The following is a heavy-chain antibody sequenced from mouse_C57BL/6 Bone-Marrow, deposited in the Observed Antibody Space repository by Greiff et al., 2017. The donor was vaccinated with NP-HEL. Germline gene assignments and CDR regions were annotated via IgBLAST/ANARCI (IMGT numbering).Heavy chain of an antibody. CDR1: GFNIKDDY. CDR2: IDPENGDT. V-gene: IGHV14-4*01. Sequence: VQLKESGAELVRPGASVKLSCTASGFNIKDDYMHWVKQRPEQGLEWIGWIDPENGDTEYASKFQGKATITAAPSSNTAYLQLSSLTSEDTAVYYCTHYYGSSRNYFDYWGQGTTLTVSS. CDR3: THYYGSSRNYFDY. J-gene: IGHJ2*01. D-gene: IGHD1-1*01.